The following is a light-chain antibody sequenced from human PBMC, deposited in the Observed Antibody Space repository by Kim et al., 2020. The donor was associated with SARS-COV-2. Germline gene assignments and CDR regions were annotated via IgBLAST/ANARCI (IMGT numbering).Light chain of an antibody. CDR3: QQYNNWPPGDS. V-gene: IGKV3-15*01. J-gene: IGKJ2*03. CDR1: QSVSSN. CDR2: GAS. Sequence: EIVMTQSPATLSVSPGERATLSCRASQSVSSNLAWYQQKPGQAPRLLIYGASTRATGITARFSGSGSGTEFTLTISSLQSEDFAVYYCQQYNNWPPGDSFGQGTKLEI.